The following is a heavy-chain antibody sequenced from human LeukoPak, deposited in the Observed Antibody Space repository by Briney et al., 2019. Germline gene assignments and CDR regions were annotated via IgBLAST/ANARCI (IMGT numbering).Heavy chain of an antibody. CDR1: GCSFTSNW. D-gene: IGHD6-13*01. CDR3: ARLDSSSWYY. V-gene: IGHV5-51*01. CDR2: IVPGDSDT. Sequence: GESLKISCKGSGCSFTSNWVGWVRQMPGKGLEWMGIIVPGDSDTRYSPAFQGQVTISADKSISTAYLQWSSLKASDTAMYYSARLDSSSWYYWGQGTRVSVSS. J-gene: IGHJ4*02.